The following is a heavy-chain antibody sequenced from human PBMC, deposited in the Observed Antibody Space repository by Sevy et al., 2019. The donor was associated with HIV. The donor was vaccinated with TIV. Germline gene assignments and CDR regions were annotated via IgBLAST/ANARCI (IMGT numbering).Heavy chain of an antibody. J-gene: IGHJ4*02. CDR2: MTSSGSYI. CDR1: GFTFSTST. Sequence: GGSLRLPCAASGFTFSTSTMNWVRQAPGKGLEWVSLMTSSGSYILYVDSVKGRFTISRDNAKNSVFLQMNSLRVEDTAVYYCVRDGWNYWGQGTLVTVSS. V-gene: IGHV3-21*01. D-gene: IGHD2-15*01. CDR3: VRDGWNY.